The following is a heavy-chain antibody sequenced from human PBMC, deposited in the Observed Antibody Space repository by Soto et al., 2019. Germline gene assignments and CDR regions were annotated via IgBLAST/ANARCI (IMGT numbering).Heavy chain of an antibody. J-gene: IGHJ4*02. CDR3: AKDRSRRFDD. CDR2: ISYDGSNK. CDR1: GFTFSSYG. Sequence: GGSLRLSCAASGFTFSSYGMHWVRQAPGKGLEWVAVISYDGSNKYYADSVKGRFTISRDNSKNTLYLQMNSLRAEDTAVYYCAKDRSRRFDDWGQGTLVTVSS. V-gene: IGHV3-30*18.